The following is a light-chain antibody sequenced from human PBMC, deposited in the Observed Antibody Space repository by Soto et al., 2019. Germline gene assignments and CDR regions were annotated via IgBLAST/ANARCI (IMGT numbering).Light chain of an antibody. J-gene: IGKJ1*01. CDR1: QSVSSN. V-gene: IGKV3-15*01. CDR2: GAS. Sequence: EIVLTQSPGTLSLSPVERATLSGMASQSVSSNLAWYQQKLGQAPRVLIYGASTRATGIPARFSGSGSETEFILTISSLQSEDSATYYCQHYNTWPWTFGQGTKVDI. CDR3: QHYNTWPWT.